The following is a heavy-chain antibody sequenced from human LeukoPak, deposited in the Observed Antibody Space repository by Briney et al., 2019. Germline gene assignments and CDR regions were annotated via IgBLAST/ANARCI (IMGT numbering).Heavy chain of an antibody. D-gene: IGHD3-9*01. CDR2: VIPNSGGT. CDR1: GYTFTVYY. V-gene: IGHV1-2*02. J-gene: IGHJ3*02. Sequence: ASVKVSRKASGYTFTVYYIHWVRQAPGQGPEWMGWVIPNSGGTKYAQKFQDRVTLTRDTSTNTAYMELSSLTHDDTAVYYCARGLLIQGRGAFDIWGQGSMVTVSS. CDR3: ARGLLIQGRGAFDI.